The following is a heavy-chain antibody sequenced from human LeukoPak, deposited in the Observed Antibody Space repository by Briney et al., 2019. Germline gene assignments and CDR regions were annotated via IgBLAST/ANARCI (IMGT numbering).Heavy chain of an antibody. CDR1: GGSISSHY. D-gene: IGHD3-10*01. V-gene: IGHV4-59*11. Sequence: SETLSLTCAVSGGSISSHYWSWIRQPPGKGLEWIGYIYYSGSTNYNPSLKSRVTISVDTSKNQFSLKLSSVTAADTVMYYCARGSRGGYYMDVWGKGTTVTVSS. CDR3: ARGSRGGYYMDV. CDR2: IYYSGST. J-gene: IGHJ6*03.